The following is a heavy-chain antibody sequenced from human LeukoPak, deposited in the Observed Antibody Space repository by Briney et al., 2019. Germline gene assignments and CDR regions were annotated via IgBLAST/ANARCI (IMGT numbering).Heavy chain of an antibody. D-gene: IGHD3-16*01. Sequence: PGGSLRLSCAASGFTFSSYWMSWVRQAPGKGVEWVANIKQDGSEKYYVDSVKGRFTISRDNAKNSLYLQMNSLRAEDTAVYYCARVPYYDYVWGSLVWFDPWGQGTLVTVSS. CDR2: IKQDGSEK. CDR1: GFTFSSYW. V-gene: IGHV3-7*01. J-gene: IGHJ5*02. CDR3: ARVPYYDYVWGSLVWFDP.